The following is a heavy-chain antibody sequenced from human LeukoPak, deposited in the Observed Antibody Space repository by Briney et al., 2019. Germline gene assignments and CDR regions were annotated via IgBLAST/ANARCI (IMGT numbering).Heavy chain of an antibody. V-gene: IGHV4-34*01. CDR1: GGSINYYY. Sequence: SETLSLTCTVSGGSINYYYWSWIRQPPGKGLEWIGEINHSGSTNYNPSLKSRVTISVDTSKNQFSMKLSSVTAADTAVYYCARYRGSKWIQLGSPFDYWGQGTLVTVSS. CDR3: ARYRGSKWIQLGSPFDY. J-gene: IGHJ4*02. D-gene: IGHD5-18*01. CDR2: INHSGST.